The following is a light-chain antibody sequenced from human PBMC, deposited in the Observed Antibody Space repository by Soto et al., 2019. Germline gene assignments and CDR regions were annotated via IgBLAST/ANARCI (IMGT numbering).Light chain of an antibody. J-gene: IGLJ2*01. CDR1: SSNIGAGYD. V-gene: IGLV1-40*01. CDR3: QSYDSSLSGSV. Sequence: QSVLTQPPSVSGAPGQRVTISCTGSSSNIGAGYDVYWYQQLPGTAPKLLIYGYNNRPSGVPDRFSGSKSGTSASLAITGLQAEDEADYYCQSYDSSLSGSVFGGGTQLTVL. CDR2: GYN.